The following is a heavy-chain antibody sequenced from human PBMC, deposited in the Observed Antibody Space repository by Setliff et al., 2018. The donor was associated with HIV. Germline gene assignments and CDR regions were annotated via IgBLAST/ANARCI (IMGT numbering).Heavy chain of an antibody. J-gene: IGHJ4*02. CDR2: IIPIFGRT. CDR3: ARWGRGFGY. Sequence: ASVKVSCKTSGYSFTNFPIAWVRQAPGQGLEWMGKIIPIFGRTSYARSLQGRVSITADKSTTTAYMELTGLTSEDTAMYYCARWGRGFGYWGQGTLVTVSS. CDR1: GYSFTNFP. D-gene: IGHD3-10*01. V-gene: IGHV1-69*02.